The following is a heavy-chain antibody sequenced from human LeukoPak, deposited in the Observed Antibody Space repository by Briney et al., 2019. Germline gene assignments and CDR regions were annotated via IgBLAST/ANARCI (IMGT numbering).Heavy chain of an antibody. J-gene: IGHJ4*02. CDR1: GVTLSSYA. V-gene: IGHV3-23*01. Sequence: GGSLRLSCAASGVTLSSYAMSWARQAPGKGLEWVSAISGSGGSTYYADSVKGRFTISRDNSKNTLYLQMNSLRAEDTAVYYCAKDRSFGSIAVAGVFDYWGQGTLVTVSS. CDR3: AKDRSFGSIAVAGVFDY. D-gene: IGHD6-19*01. CDR2: ISGSGGST.